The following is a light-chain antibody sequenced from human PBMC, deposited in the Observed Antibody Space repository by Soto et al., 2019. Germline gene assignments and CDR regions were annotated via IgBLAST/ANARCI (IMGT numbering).Light chain of an antibody. Sequence: EIVLTQSPGTLSLSPGERATLSCRASQSVNKDYLAWYRHKPGQPPRLLIYGASSRATGIPDRFSGSGSGTDFTLTISRLEPEDFAVYYCHQYGSSPRTFGQGSMV. CDR3: HQYGSSPRT. CDR1: QSVNKDY. J-gene: IGKJ1*01. CDR2: GAS. V-gene: IGKV3-20*01.